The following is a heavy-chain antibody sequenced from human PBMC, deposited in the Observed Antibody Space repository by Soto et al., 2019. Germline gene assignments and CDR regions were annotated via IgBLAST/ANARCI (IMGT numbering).Heavy chain of an antibody. CDR1: GFTFSNSW. Sequence: GGSLRLSCAASGFTFSNSWMHWVRQAPGKGLVWVSYINGDGSTTTYADSVKGRFTISRDNAKNTVYLQITSLTAEDTAVYYCARDRSYTTDYWGQGTLVTVSS. D-gene: IGHD1-26*01. CDR3: ARDRSYTTDY. J-gene: IGHJ4*02. CDR2: INGDGSTT. V-gene: IGHV3-74*01.